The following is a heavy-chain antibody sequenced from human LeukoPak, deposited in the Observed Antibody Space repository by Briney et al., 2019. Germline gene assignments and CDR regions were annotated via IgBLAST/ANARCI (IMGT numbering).Heavy chain of an antibody. V-gene: IGHV4-4*02. D-gene: IGHD2-2*01. CDR3: ASRLLLGYCSSTRCYGGFDY. Sequence: PSGTLSLTCAVSGGSISSSNWWSWVRQPPGKGLEWIGEIYHSGSTNYNPSLKSRVTISVDKSKNQFSLKLSSVTAADTAVYYCASRLLLGYCSSTRCYGGFDYWGQGTLVTVSS. CDR1: GGSISSSNW. CDR2: IYHSGST. J-gene: IGHJ4*02.